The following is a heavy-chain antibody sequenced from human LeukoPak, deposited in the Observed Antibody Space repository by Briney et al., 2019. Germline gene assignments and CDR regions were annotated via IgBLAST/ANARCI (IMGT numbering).Heavy chain of an antibody. CDR1: GYSISSGFY. J-gene: IGHJ5*02. CDR3: ASSFEDYYDTSGYFP. Sequence: PSETLSLTCAVSGYSISSGFYWGWIRQPPGKGLEWIGSIYHSGSTYYNPSLKSRVTISVDTSKNQFSPKLTSVTAADTAVYYCASSFEDYYDTSGYFPWGQGTLVTVSS. D-gene: IGHD3-22*01. CDR2: IYHSGST. V-gene: IGHV4-38-2*01.